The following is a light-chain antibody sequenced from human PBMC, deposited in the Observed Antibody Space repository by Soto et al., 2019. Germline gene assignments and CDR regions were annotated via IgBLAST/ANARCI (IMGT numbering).Light chain of an antibody. CDR1: QSISNW. J-gene: IGKJ3*01. CDR2: DAS. CDR3: QQYNSSSFT. V-gene: IGKV1-5*01. Sequence: DIQMTQSPSTLSASVGDRVTITCRASQSISNWLAWYQQKPGKAPKLLIYDASTLESGVPSRFSGSGSGTEFTLTIPSLQPDDFATYHCQQYNSSSFTFGPGTKVDL.